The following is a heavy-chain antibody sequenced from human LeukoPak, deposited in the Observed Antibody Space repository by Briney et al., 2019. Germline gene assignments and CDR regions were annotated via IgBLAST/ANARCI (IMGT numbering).Heavy chain of an antibody. CDR2: ISYTGST. Sequence: SETLSLTCTVSGGSITPYFWSWLRQTPGKGLEWIGYISYTGSTNYNPSLKSRVTISVDTSKNQFSLKLSSVTAADTAVYYCARDPTTVTKGFDIWGQGTMVTVSS. D-gene: IGHD4-17*01. V-gene: IGHV4-59*01. CDR1: GGSITPYF. J-gene: IGHJ3*02. CDR3: ARDPTTVTKGFDI.